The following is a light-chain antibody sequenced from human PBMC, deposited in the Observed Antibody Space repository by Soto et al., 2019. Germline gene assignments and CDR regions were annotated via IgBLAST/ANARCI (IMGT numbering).Light chain of an antibody. CDR3: LQYKSSPLT. CDR2: SAS. Sequence: DIQMTQSPSSLSASIGDRVTITCRASQGIRNDLGWFQQKPGKAPKRLIYSASSLESGVPSRFSGSGSWTEFTLTISSLQPEDSATYYCLQYKSSPLTFGQGTKLEIK. V-gene: IGKV1-17*01. CDR1: QGIRND. J-gene: IGKJ2*01.